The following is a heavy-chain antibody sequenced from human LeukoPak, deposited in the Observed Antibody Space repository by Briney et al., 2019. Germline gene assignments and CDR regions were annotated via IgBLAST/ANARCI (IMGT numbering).Heavy chain of an antibody. Sequence: ASVKVSCKASGGTFSSYAISWVRQAPGPGLEWMGRIMPILGIANYAQKFQGRVTITADKSTNTAYMELSSLRSEDTAVYYCARDIWWLQSEYYFDYLGQGTLVTGSS. J-gene: IGHJ4*02. CDR3: ARDIWWLQSEYYFDY. CDR1: GGTFSSYA. D-gene: IGHD5-12*01. V-gene: IGHV1-69*04. CDR2: IMPILGIA.